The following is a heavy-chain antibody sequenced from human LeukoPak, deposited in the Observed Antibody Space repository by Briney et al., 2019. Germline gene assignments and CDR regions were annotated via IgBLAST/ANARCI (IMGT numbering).Heavy chain of an antibody. CDR3: AREEDIVVVPAAMHY. Sequence: GGSLRVSCAASGFTFSSYWMSWVRQAPGKGLEWVANIKQDGSEKYYVDSVKGRLTISRDNAKNSLYLQMNSLRAEDTAVYYCAREEDIVVVPAAMHYWGQGTLVTVSS. CDR1: GFTFSSYW. J-gene: IGHJ4*02. V-gene: IGHV3-7*03. D-gene: IGHD2-2*01. CDR2: IKQDGSEK.